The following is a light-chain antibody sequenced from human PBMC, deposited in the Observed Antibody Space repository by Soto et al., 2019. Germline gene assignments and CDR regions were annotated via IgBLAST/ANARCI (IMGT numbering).Light chain of an antibody. J-gene: IGLJ1*01. Sequence: QSALTQPDSVSGSPGQSITISCTGTAGDVGSYNLVSWYQQRPGKAPKLLICEATKRPLGLSNRFSGSRSGNTASLTISGLQAEDEADYYCASYASYISSYVFGPGTKLSVL. CDR1: AGDVGSYNL. CDR3: ASYASYISSYV. CDR2: EAT. V-gene: IGLV2-23*01.